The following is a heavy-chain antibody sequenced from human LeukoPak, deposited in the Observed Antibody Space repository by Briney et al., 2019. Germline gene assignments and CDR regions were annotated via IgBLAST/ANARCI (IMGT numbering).Heavy chain of an antibody. D-gene: IGHD3-10*01. J-gene: IGHJ6*02. V-gene: IGHV4-4*07. CDR1: GGSISSYY. Sequence: SETLSLTCTVSGGSISSYYWSWIRQPAGKGLEWIGRIYTSGSTNYNPSLKSRVTMSVDTSKNQFSLKLSSVTAADTAVYYCARDPVLLWFGEYYGMDVWGQGTTVTVSS. CDR3: ARDPVLLWFGEYYGMDV. CDR2: IYTSGST.